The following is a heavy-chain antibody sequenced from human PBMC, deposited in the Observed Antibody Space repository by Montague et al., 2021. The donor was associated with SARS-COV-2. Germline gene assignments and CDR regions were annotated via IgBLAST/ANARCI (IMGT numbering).Heavy chain of an antibody. CDR3: ASPRDGVVPSPFLGVRPYYSGYYMDV. CDR1: GTSFSGYY. CDR2: INHGGST. D-gene: IGHD2-15*01. J-gene: IGHJ6*03. Sequence: SETLSLTCAVHGTSFSGYYWNWIRQPPGKGLEWIGEINHGGSTKYSPSLKSRLTISADTSKNQFSLKLSSVAAADTAVYYCASPRDGVVPSPFLGVRPYYSGYYMDVWGRGTTVTVSS. V-gene: IGHV4-34*01.